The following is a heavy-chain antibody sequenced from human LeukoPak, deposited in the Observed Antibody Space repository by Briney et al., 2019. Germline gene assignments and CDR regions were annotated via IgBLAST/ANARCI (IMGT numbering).Heavy chain of an antibody. CDR2: ISDSGDRA. J-gene: IGHJ4*02. Sequence: PGGSLRLSCVASAFSISNYAMSWVRQAPGKGLEWVSGISDSGDRAHYADSVKGRFTISRDNSKNTLYLQMNSLRAEDTAVYFCAKQTTGYSGSGVDYWGQGTLVTVSS. CDR1: AFSISNYA. V-gene: IGHV3-23*01. D-gene: IGHD3-10*01. CDR3: AKQTTGYSGSGVDY.